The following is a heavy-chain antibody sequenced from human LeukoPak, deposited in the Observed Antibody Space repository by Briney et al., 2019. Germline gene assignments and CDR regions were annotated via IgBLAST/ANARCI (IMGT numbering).Heavy chain of an antibody. D-gene: IGHD3-9*01. CDR1: GFTFSSYG. J-gene: IGHJ4*02. Sequence: GRSLRLSCAASGFTFSSYGMHWVRQAPGKGLGWVAVISHDGSNKYYADSVKGRFTISRDNSKNTLYLQMNSLRAEDTAVYYCAKDLVLRYFDWAFDYRGQGTLVTVSS. CDR3: AKDLVLRYFDWAFDY. V-gene: IGHV3-30*18. CDR2: ISHDGSNK.